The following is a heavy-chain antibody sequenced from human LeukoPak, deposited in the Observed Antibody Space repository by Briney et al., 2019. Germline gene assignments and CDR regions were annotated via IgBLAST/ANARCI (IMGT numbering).Heavy chain of an antibody. Sequence: PSETLSLTCTVSGGSISSYYWSWLRQPPGKGLEWIGYIYYSGSTNYNPSLKSRVTISVDTSKNQFSLKLSSVTAADTAVYYCARDRELTGDWYFDLWGRGTLVTVSS. CDR1: GGSISSYY. D-gene: IGHD1-20*01. CDR2: IYYSGST. CDR3: ARDRELTGDWYFDL. J-gene: IGHJ2*01. V-gene: IGHV4-59*01.